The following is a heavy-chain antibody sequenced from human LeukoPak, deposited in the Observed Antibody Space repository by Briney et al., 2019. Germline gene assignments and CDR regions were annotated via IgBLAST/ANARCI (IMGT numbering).Heavy chain of an antibody. CDR3: ARHLSSHSSTMDGDY. CDR1: GYSFTSYW. Sequence: GESLKTSCKGSGYSFTSYWIGWVRQMPGKGLEWMGIIYPGDSDTRYSPSFQGQVTISADKSISTAYLQWSSLKASDTAMYYCARHLSSHSSTMDGDYWGQGTLVTVSS. D-gene: IGHD2-2*01. J-gene: IGHJ4*02. V-gene: IGHV5-51*01. CDR2: IYPGDSDT.